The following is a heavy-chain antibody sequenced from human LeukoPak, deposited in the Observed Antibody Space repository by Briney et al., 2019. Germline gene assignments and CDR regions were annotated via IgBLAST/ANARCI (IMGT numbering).Heavy chain of an antibody. Sequence: ASVKVSCKASGGTFSSYAISWVRQAPGQGLEWMGGIIPIFGTANYAQKFQGRVTMTRNTSISTAYMELSSLRSEDTAVYYCARGHKLRYCSSTSCYRNFDYWGQGTLVTVSS. D-gene: IGHD2-2*01. CDR3: ARGHKLRYCSSTSCYRNFDY. J-gene: IGHJ4*02. V-gene: IGHV1-69*05. CDR1: GGTFSSYA. CDR2: IIPIFGTA.